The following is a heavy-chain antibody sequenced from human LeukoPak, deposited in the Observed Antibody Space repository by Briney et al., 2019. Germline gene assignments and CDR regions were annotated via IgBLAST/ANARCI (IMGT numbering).Heavy chain of an antibody. V-gene: IGHV4-34*01. CDR3: ARAPRVYAARGPYYFDY. Sequence: PSETLSLTCAVYGGSFSGYYWSWIRQPPGKGREWIGEINHSGSTNYNPSLKSRVTISVDTSKNQFSLKLSSVTAADTAVYYCARAPRVYAARGPYYFDYWGQGTLVTVSS. J-gene: IGHJ4*02. CDR2: INHSGST. CDR1: GGSFSGYY. D-gene: IGHD2-8*01.